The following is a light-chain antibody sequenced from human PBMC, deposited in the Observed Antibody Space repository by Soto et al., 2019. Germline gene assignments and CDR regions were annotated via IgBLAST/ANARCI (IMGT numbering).Light chain of an antibody. CDR1: QSISSSY. J-gene: IGKJ2*01. V-gene: IGKV3-20*01. CDR3: QQYGSSSYT. Sequence: EIVLTQSPGTLSLSQGERATLSCRASQSISSSYLAWYQQKPGQAPRLLIYAASSRATGIPDRFSGSGSGTDFTLTISRLEPEDFAVYYCQQYGSSSYTFGQGTQFEIK. CDR2: AAS.